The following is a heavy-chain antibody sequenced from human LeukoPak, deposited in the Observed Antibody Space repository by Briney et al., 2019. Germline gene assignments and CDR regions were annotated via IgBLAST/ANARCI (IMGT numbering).Heavy chain of an antibody. Sequence: ASVKLSCKASGYTFTGYYMHWVRQAPGQGLEWVGWINPNSGGTNYAQKFQGRVTMTRDTSISTAYMELSRLRSDDTAVYYCARAGRVIWFGELYDFDIWGQGTMVTVAS. D-gene: IGHD3-10*01. CDR1: GYTFTGYY. J-gene: IGHJ3*02. CDR2: INPNSGGT. CDR3: ARAGRVIWFGELYDFDI. V-gene: IGHV1-2*02.